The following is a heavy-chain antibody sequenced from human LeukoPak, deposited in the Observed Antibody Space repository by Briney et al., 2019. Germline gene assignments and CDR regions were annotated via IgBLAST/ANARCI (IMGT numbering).Heavy chain of an antibody. D-gene: IGHD6-13*01. CDR2: ISAYNGNT. V-gene: IGHV1-18*01. Sequence: ASVKVSCKASGYTFTSYGISWVRQAPGQGLEWMGWISAYNGNTNYAQKLQGRVTMTTDTSTSTAYMELRSLRSDDTAVYYCARATGARIAAAGTLDYWGQGTLVTVSS. CDR1: GYTFTSYG. J-gene: IGHJ4*02. CDR3: ARATGARIAAAGTLDY.